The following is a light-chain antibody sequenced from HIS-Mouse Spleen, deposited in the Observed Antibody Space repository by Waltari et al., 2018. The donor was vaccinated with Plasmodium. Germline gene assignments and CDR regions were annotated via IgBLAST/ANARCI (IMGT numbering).Light chain of an antibody. J-gene: IGKJ2*01. CDR2: GAS. CDR1: QSVSSSY. CDR3: QQYGSSPYT. V-gene: IGKV3-20*01. Sequence: EIVLTQSPGTLSLSPGERATLPCRASQSVSSSYLAWYQQKPGQAPSLLNYGASSRATGIPDRFSGSGSGTDFTLTISRLEPEDFAVYYCQQYGSSPYTFGQGTKLEIK.